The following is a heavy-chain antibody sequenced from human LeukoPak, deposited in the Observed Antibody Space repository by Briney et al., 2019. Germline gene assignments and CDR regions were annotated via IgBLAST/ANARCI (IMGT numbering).Heavy chain of an antibody. J-gene: IGHJ4*02. CDR2: IIPIFGTA. Sequence: KVSCXASGGTFSSYAISWVRQAPGQGLEWMGGIIPIFGTANYAQKFQGRVTITADESTSTAYMELSSLRSEDTAVYYCASTPPRDIVVVVAADDYFDYWGQGTLVTVSS. D-gene: IGHD2-15*01. V-gene: IGHV1-69*01. CDR1: GGTFSSYA. CDR3: ASTPPRDIVVVVAADDYFDY.